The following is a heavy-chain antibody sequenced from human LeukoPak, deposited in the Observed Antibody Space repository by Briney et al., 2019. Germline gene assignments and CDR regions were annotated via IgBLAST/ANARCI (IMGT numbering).Heavy chain of an antibody. J-gene: IGHJ4*02. D-gene: IGHD3-3*01. CDR1: GGSISSSSYY. V-gene: IGHV4-39*07. CDR2: IYYSGST. Sequence: PSETLPLTCTVSGGSISSSSYYWGWIRQPPGKGLEWIGSIYYSGSTYYNPSLKSRVTISVDTSKNQFSLKLSSVTAADTAVYYCARGVFGVVIINWGQGTLVTVSS. CDR3: ARGVFGVVIIN.